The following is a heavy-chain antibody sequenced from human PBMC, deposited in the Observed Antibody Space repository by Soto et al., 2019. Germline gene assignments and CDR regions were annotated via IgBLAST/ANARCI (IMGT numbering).Heavy chain of an antibody. Sequence: VQLVESGGGVVQPGRSLRLSCAASGFTFSDYAMHWVRQAPGKGLEWVAVVSHDGRNTHYADSVKGRFTISRDISKTRVSLEMTSLSAESTAVYYWAKVGRQWLVTPDFNYWGQGALVTVSS. CDR3: AKVGRQWLVTPDFNY. CDR2: VSHDGRNT. J-gene: IGHJ4*02. CDR1: GFTFSDYA. V-gene: IGHV3-30*18. D-gene: IGHD6-19*01.